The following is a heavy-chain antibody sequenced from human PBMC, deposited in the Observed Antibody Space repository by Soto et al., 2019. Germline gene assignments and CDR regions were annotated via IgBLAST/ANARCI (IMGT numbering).Heavy chain of an antibody. Sequence: QVQLVESGGGVVQPGRSLRLSCAASGFTFSNYGKHWVRHAPGKGLEWVAVISYHGSDKYYADSVKGRFTISRDNSKNTLYLQMDSLIAEDTAVYYCAKDHLTTTVTTVGYWGQGSLVTVSS. CDR2: ISYHGSDK. CDR3: AKDHLTTTVTTVGY. D-gene: IGHD4-17*01. J-gene: IGHJ4*02. V-gene: IGHV3-30*18. CDR1: GFTFSNYG.